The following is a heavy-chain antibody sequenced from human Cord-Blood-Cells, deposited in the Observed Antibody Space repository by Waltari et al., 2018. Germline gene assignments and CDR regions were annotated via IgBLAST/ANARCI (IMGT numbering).Heavy chain of an antibody. V-gene: IGHV4-39*01. Sequence: QLQLQESGPGLVKPSETLSLTCTVSGGSISSSSYYWGWIRQPPGKGLAWIGSIYYSGSTYYNPSLKSRVTISVDTSKNQFSLKLSSVTAADTAVYYCARGNMTTVTPFDYWGQGTLVTVSS. CDR3: ARGNMTTVTPFDY. CDR1: GGSISSSSYY. CDR2: IYYSGST. J-gene: IGHJ4*02. D-gene: IGHD4-17*01.